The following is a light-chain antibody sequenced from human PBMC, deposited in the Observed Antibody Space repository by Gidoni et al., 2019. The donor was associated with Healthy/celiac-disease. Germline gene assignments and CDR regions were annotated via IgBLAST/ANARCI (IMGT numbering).Light chain of an antibody. V-gene: IGKV3-11*01. Sequence: IVLTQSPATLSSSPGVRATPSCRASRSVSSYLAWYQQKPGQAPRLLIYDASNRATGIPARFSGSGSGTNFTLTISSLEPEDFAFYYCQQRSNWITFGQGTRLEIK. CDR1: RSVSSY. CDR3: QQRSNWIT. J-gene: IGKJ5*01. CDR2: DAS.